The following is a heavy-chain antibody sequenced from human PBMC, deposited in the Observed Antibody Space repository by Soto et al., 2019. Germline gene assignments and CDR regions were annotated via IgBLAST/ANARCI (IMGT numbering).Heavy chain of an antibody. J-gene: IGHJ4*02. D-gene: IGHD6-13*01. CDR2: IYSGGST. Sequence: EVQLVESGGGLIQPGGSLRLSCAASGFTVSNNYMTWVRQAPGKGLEWVSAIYSGGSTYYADSVKGRFTISRDNSKNMLYLQMSSLRAEDTAVYYGARARSAAAGLFDYWGQGTLVTVSS. CDR1: GFTVSNNY. V-gene: IGHV3-53*01. CDR3: ARARSAAAGLFDY.